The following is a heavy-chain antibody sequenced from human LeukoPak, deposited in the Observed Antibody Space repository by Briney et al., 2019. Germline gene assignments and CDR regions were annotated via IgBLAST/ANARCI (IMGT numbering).Heavy chain of an antibody. V-gene: IGHV1-2*02. Sequence: GASVQVSCKASGYTFTDYYMHRVRQAPGQGLEWMGWINPKSGSTNYAQQYQGGVTMTRDTSIRTAYMELSSLRPDDTAVYFCARDGQGSGKTYDYWGQGTLVTVSS. CDR1: GYTFTDYY. CDR3: ARDGQGSGKTYDY. J-gene: IGHJ4*02. CDR2: INPKSGST. D-gene: IGHD1-1*01.